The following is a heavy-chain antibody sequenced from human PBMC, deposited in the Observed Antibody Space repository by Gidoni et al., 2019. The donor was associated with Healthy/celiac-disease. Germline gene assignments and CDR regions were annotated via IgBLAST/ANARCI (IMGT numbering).Heavy chain of an antibody. CDR1: GFTFDDYA. Sequence: EVQLVESGGGLVQPGRSLRLPCAASGFTFDDYAMHWIRQAPGQGLEWVSGISWNSGSIGYADSVKGRFTNSRNNAKNSLYLQMNSLRAEDTALYYCAKESGSGAGSYFGGFDYWGQGTLVTVSS. CDR3: AKESGSGAGSYFGGFDY. D-gene: IGHD3-10*01. CDR2: ISWNSGSI. J-gene: IGHJ4*02. V-gene: IGHV3-9*01.